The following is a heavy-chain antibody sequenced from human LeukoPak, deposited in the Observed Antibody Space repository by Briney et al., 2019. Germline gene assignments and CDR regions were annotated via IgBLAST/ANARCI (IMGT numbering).Heavy chain of an antibody. J-gene: IGHJ4*02. V-gene: IGHV4-30-2*01. D-gene: IGHD4-17*01. CDR2: IYHSGST. CDR3: ARGSGGDYFAY. CDR1: GGSISSGGYS. Sequence: TSETLSLTCAVSGGSISSGGYSWSWIRQPPGKGLEWIGYIYHSGSTYYNPSLKSRVTISVDRSKNQFSLKLSSVTAADTAVYYCARGSGGDYFAYWGQGTLVTVSS.